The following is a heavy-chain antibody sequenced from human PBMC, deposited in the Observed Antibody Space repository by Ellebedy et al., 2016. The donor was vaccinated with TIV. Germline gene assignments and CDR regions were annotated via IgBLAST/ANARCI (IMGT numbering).Heavy chain of an antibody. CDR2: SSGYNDHP. D-gene: IGHD2-2*01. J-gene: IGHJ3*02. V-gene: IGHV1-18*01. Sequence: ASVKVSXKASGYTFTSNGISWVRQAPGQGLEWMGWSSGYNDHPNYAQKFQGRVTMTTDTSTSTAYMELSSLRSDDTAVYYCATRCISTRCYEAFDIWGQGTMVTVSS. CDR1: GYTFTSNG. CDR3: ATRCISTRCYEAFDI.